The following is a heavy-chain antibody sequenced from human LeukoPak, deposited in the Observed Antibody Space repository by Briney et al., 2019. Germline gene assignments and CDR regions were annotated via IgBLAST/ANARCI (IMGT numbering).Heavy chain of an antibody. CDR2: IYYSGST. V-gene: IGHV4-59*01. CDR3: ARVVRDAFDI. CDR1: GYSISSYY. J-gene: IGHJ3*02. Sequence: SETLSLTCTVSGYSISSYYWSWIRQPPGKGLEWIGYIYYSGSTNYNPSLKSRVTISVDTSKNQFSLKLSSVTAADTAVYYCARVVRDAFDIWGQGTMVTVSS.